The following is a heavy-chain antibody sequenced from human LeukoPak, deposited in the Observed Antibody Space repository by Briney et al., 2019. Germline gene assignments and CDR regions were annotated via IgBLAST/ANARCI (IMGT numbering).Heavy chain of an antibody. CDR3: AKASGWYGYRFDY. J-gene: IGHJ4*02. CDR1: GFTFSSYA. D-gene: IGHD6-19*01. Sequence: GGSLRLSCAASGFTFSSYAMHWVRQAPGKGLEWVAVISYDGSNKYYADSVKGRFTISRDNSKNTLYLQMNSLRAEDTAVYYCAKASGWYGYRFDYWGQGTLVTVSS. V-gene: IGHV3-30*04. CDR2: ISYDGSNK.